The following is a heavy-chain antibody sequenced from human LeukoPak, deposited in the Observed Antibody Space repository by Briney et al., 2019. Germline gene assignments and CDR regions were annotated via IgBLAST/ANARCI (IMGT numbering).Heavy chain of an antibody. CDR2: INWNGGST. J-gene: IGHJ4*01. D-gene: IGHD3-10*01. CDR1: GFPLDDYG. CDR3: ARGWDYYGSGSYYTGFDY. V-gene: IGHV3-20*04. Sequence: GGSLRLSCGASGFPLDDYGMSWVRQASGKGLEWVSGINWNGGSTDYADTAKGRFTISTDNAKNSLYLQMNSLRAEDTALYYCARGWDYYGSGSYYTGFDYWGQGTLVTVSS.